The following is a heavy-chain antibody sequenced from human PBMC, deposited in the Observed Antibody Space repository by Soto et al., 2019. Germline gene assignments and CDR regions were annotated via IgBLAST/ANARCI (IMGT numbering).Heavy chain of an antibody. D-gene: IGHD2-2*02. V-gene: IGHV1-18*04. CDR3: ARGGEESCIPMYYYGMDV. CDR2: ISVHNGNT. Sequence: QVQLVQSGAEVRKPGASVRVSCKASGYTFSDYGINWVRQAPGQGLEWMGWISVHNGNTDYAQKVQGIITLTTDTSTSTAYMELRSLRSDDTAVYYCARGGEESCIPMYYYGMDVWGQGTTVTVSS. CDR1: GYTFSDYG. J-gene: IGHJ6*02.